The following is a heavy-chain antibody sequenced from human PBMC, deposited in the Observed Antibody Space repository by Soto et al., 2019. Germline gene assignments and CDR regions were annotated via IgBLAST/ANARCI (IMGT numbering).Heavy chain of an antibody. CDR2: ISSSSSTI. D-gene: IGHD3-16*01. CDR1: GFTFSSYS. CDR3: ARVDYVSYLGGMDV. J-gene: IGHJ6*02. Sequence: EVQLVESGGGLVQPGGSLRLSCAASGFTFSSYSMNWVRQAPGKGLEWVSYISSSSSTIYYADSVKGRFTISRDNAKNSLYLQMNSLRDEDTAVYYCARVDYVSYLGGMDVWGQGTKVTVSS. V-gene: IGHV3-48*02.